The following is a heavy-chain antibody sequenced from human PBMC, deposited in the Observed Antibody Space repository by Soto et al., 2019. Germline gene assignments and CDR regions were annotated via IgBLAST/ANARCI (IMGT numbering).Heavy chain of an antibody. CDR3: ARRSSGWYFDY. CDR1: GFTFSSYA. V-gene: IGHV3-23*01. CDR2: ISGSGGST. Sequence: GGSLRLSCAASGFTFSSYAMSWVRQAPGRGLEWVSAISGSGGSTYYADSVKGRFTFTRDNSKNTLYLQMNSLRAEDTAVYYCARRSSGWYFDYWGQGTLVTVSS. D-gene: IGHD6-19*01. J-gene: IGHJ4*02.